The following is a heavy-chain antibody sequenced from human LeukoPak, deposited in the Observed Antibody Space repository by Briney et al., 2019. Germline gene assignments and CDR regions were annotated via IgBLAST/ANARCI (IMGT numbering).Heavy chain of an antibody. V-gene: IGHV3-11*04. Sequence: GRSLRLSCAASGFTFSDYYMSWIRQAPGKGLEWVSYISSSGSTIYYAGSVKGRFTISRDNAKNSLYLQMNSLRAEDTAVYYCARAPIDFWSGYYVYYFDYWGQGTLVTVSS. CDR3: ARAPIDFWSGYYVYYFDY. J-gene: IGHJ4*02. CDR2: ISSSGSTI. D-gene: IGHD3-3*01. CDR1: GFTFSDYY.